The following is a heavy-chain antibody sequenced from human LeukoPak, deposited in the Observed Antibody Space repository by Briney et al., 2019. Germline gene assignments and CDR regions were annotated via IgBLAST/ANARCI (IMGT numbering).Heavy chain of an antibody. V-gene: IGHV3-64D*06. D-gene: IGHD1-14*01. CDR1: GFTFSSYA. Sequence: PGGSLGLSCSASGFTFSSYAMHWVRQAPGKGLESVSIISSNGDSTYYADSVKGRFTISRDNSKNTLYLQMSSLRAEDTAVYYCVKCCNAGPFGFFDYWGQGTLVTVSS. CDR3: VKCCNAGPFGFFDY. CDR2: ISSNGDST. J-gene: IGHJ4*02.